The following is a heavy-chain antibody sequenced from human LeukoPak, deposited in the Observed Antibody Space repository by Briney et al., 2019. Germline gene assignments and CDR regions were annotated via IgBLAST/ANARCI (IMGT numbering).Heavy chain of an antibody. CDR1: GDSFSSHY. CDR2: ISYIGTT. V-gene: IGHV4-59*11. CDR3: ARDLVTVTKGFDI. J-gene: IGHJ3*02. Sequence: SETLSLTCAVSGDSFSSHYWTWIRQPPGRGLEWIGYISYIGTTNYNPSLKSRVTISIDTSKNQFSLKLSSVTTADTAVYYCARDLVTVTKGFDIWGLGTMVSVSS. D-gene: IGHD4-17*01.